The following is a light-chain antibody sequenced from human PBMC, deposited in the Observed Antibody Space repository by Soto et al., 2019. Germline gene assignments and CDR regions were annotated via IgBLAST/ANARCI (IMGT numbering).Light chain of an antibody. V-gene: IGLV2-8*01. Sequence: QSALTQPPSASGSPGQSVTISCTGTSSDVGGYNYVSWYQQYPGRAPKLMIYEVTKRPSGVPDRFSGSKSGNTASLTVSGLQAGDEVDYYCSSYAASNNFYFVFGGGTKLTVL. CDR3: SSYAASNNFYFV. CDR1: SSDVGGYNY. J-gene: IGLJ3*02. CDR2: EVT.